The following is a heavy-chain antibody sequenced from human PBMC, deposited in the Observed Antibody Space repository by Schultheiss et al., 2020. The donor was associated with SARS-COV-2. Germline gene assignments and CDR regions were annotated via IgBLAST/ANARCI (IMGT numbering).Heavy chain of an antibody. CDR1: GFTFSSYA. CDR3: ARIGELWENYYYYGMDV. D-gene: IGHD3-10*01. CDR2: ISYDGSNK. V-gene: IGHV3-30*01. Sequence: GGSLRLSCAASGFTFSSYAMHWVRQAPGKGLEWVAVISYDGSNKYYADSVKGRFTISRDNSKNTLYLQMNSLRAEDTAVYYCARIGELWENYYYYGMDVWGQGTTVTVSS. J-gene: IGHJ6*02.